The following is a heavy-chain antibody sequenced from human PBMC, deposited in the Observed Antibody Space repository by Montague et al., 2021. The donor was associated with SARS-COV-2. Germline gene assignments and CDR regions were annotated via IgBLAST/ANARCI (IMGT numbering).Heavy chain of an antibody. CDR1: GGSFSDNI. CDR3: AGETYAARLAF. Sequence: SETLSLTCADHGGSFSDNIWTWIRQPPGKGQEWIGEIYPGGSTHYNPSLRSRVTMSRDTPEWQFSLKLNSVTAADAAIYYCAGETYAARLAFWGRGALVIVSS. CDR2: IYPGGST. V-gene: IGHV4-34*01. D-gene: IGHD6-6*01. J-gene: IGHJ1*01.